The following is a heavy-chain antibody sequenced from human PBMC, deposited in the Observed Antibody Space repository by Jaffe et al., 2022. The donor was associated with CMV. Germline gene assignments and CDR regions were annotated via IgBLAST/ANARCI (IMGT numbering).Heavy chain of an antibody. V-gene: IGHV4-4*07. Sequence: QVQLQESGPGLVKPSETLSLTCTVSGDSISDYYWSWIRQPAGKGLEWIGRIYANGGTNDNPSLKNRVTMSVDTSKNQFSLELSSVTAADTAVYYCARDRGGDWKPPYYYYYGMDVWGRGTTVTVSS. CDR1: GDSISDYY. J-gene: IGHJ6*02. D-gene: IGHD2-21*02. CDR3: ARDRGGDWKPPYYYYYGMDV. CDR2: IYANGGT.